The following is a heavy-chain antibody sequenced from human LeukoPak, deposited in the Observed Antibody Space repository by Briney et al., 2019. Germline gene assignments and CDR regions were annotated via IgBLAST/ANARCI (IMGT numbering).Heavy chain of an antibody. J-gene: IGHJ3*02. D-gene: IGHD2-15*01. V-gene: IGHV3-23*01. CDR1: GFTFSSYA. Sequence: RPGGSLRLSCTASGFTFSSYAMSLVRQAPGKGLEWVSAISGSGVTTYYADSVKRRFTISRDNSKNTLYLQMNSLRDDDTAVYYCVFGRESNRGWYYAPDAFDIWGQGTMVTVSS. CDR2: ISGSGVTT. CDR3: VFGRESNRGWYYAPDAFDI.